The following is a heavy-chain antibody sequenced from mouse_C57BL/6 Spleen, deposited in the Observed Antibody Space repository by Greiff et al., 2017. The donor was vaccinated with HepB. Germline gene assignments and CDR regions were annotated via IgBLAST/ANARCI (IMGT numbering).Heavy chain of an antibody. CDR1: GFTFSDYY. CDR3: ARDDYGSSFYLYFDV. V-gene: IGHV5-16*01. J-gene: IGHJ1*03. CDR2: INYDGSST. Sequence: DVKLVESEGGLVQPGSSMKLSCTASGFTFSDYYMAWVRQVPEKGLEWVANINYDGSSTYYLDSLKSRFIISRDNAKNILYLQMSSLKSEDTATYYCARDDYGSSFYLYFDVWGTGTTVTVSS. D-gene: IGHD1-1*01.